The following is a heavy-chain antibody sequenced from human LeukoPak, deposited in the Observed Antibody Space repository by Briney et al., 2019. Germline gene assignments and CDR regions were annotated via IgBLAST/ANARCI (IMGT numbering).Heavy chain of an antibody. J-gene: IGHJ4*02. CDR3: ARDHDY. CDR1: GFTFSSYG. CDR2: VSADGRTQ. Sequence: QSGGSLRLSCAASGFTFSSYGMHWVRQAPGKGLEWVTVVSADGRTQLYSDSVKGRFTISRDNSKNTLYLQMNSLRAEDTAVYYCARDHDYWGQGTLVTVSS. V-gene: IGHV3-30*03.